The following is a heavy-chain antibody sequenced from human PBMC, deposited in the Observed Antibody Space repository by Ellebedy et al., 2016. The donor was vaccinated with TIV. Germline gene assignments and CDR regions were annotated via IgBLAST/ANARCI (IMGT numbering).Heavy chain of an antibody. Sequence: PGGSLRLSCAASGFTFSTYWMTRVRQGPGKGLEWVASINQDGSQKYSVESVKGRFTIARDNAKNSLYLQMNSLRTEDTAVYYCARDVGDYWGQGTLVTVSS. V-gene: IGHV3-7*03. CDR2: INQDGSQK. CDR3: ARDVGDY. J-gene: IGHJ4*02. CDR1: GFTFSTYW.